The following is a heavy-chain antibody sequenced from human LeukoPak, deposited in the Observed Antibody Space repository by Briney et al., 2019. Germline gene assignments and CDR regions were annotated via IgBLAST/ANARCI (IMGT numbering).Heavy chain of an antibody. CDR2: ISSSSSYI. J-gene: IGHJ4*02. CDR1: GFTFSSYS. D-gene: IGHD3-22*01. CDR3: AKDLAEVIHYYYDSSGYPYYFDY. V-gene: IGHV3-21*04. Sequence: PGGSLRLSCAASGFTFSSYSMNWVRQAPGKGLEWVSSISSSSSYIYYADSVKGRFTISRDNAKNSLYLQMNSLRAEDTAVYYCAKDLAEVIHYYYDSSGYPYYFDYWGQGTLVTVSS.